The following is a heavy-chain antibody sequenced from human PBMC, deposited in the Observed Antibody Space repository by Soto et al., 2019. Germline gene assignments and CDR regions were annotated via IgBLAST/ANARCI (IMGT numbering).Heavy chain of an antibody. CDR3: AKGLAVVVAFDI. CDR2: INHSGST. J-gene: IGHJ3*02. V-gene: IGHV4-34*01. D-gene: IGHD6-19*01. Sequence: PSETMSLTFSVYVGSFSGDYGSWIRQPPGKGLEWIGEINHSGSTNYNPSLKSRVTISVDTSKNQFSLKLSSVTAADTAVYECAKGLAVVVAFDIWGQGTMVTVSS. CDR1: VGSFSGDY.